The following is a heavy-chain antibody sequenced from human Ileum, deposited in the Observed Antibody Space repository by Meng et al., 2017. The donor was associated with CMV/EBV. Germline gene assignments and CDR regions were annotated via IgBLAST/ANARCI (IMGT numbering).Heavy chain of an antibody. CDR1: GDSISSCHYY. J-gene: IGHJ4*02. Sequence: QVQLQEPGPGLVKPSQTLSLPGTVSGDSISSCHYYWSWIRQTPGKGLEWIGHIHDSGSTYYNPSLQSRVTISVDTSKNQFSLKLSSVTAADTAVYYCARVWGIAVRPLDYWGQGTLVTVSS. D-gene: IGHD6-6*01. CDR3: ARVWGIAVRPLDY. CDR2: IHDSGST. V-gene: IGHV4-30-4*01.